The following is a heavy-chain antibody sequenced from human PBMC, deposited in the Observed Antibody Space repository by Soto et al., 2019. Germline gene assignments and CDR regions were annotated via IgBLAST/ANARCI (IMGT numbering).Heavy chain of an antibody. CDR3: ASGGYCSSTSCYYYGDFDY. Sequence: PGGSLRLSRAASGFPFSSYCMDWVRQAPGKGLVWVVVIWYDGSNKYYADSVKGRFTISRDNSKNTLYLQMNSLRAEDTAVYYCASGGYCSSTSCYYYGDFDYWGQGTLVTVSS. CDR1: GFPFSSYC. CDR2: IWYDGSNK. D-gene: IGHD2-2*01. J-gene: IGHJ4*02. V-gene: IGHV3-33*01.